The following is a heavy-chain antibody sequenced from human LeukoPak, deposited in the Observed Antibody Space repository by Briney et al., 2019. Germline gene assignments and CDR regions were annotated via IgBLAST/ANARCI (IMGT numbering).Heavy chain of an antibody. D-gene: IGHD6-13*01. CDR3: ARGNSSSWYPGTYYYYGMDV. V-gene: IGHV4-34*01. CDR2: ISHSGST. J-gene: IGHJ6*02. CDR1: GGSFSGYY. Sequence: SETLSLTCAVYGGSFSGYYWSWIRQPPGKGLEWIGEISHSGSTNYNPSLKSRVTISVDTSKNQFSLRLSSVTAADTAVYYCARGNSSSWYPGTYYYYGMDVWGQGTTVTVSS.